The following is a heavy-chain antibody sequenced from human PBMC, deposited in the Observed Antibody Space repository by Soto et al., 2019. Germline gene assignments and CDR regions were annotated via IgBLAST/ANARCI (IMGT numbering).Heavy chain of an antibody. Sequence: SVKVSCKASGGTFSSYAISWVRQAPGQGLEWMGGIIPIFGTANYAQKFQGRVTITADESTSTAYMVLSSLRSEDTAVYYCARRDCSGGSCHMGYWGQGTLVTVSS. CDR3: ARRDCSGGSCHMGY. J-gene: IGHJ4*02. CDR2: IIPIFGTA. V-gene: IGHV1-69*13. D-gene: IGHD2-15*01. CDR1: GGTFSSYA.